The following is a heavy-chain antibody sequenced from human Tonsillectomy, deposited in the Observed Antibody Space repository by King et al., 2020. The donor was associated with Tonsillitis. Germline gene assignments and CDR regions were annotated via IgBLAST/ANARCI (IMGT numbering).Heavy chain of an antibody. V-gene: IGHV4-34*01. CDR1: GGSFSGYY. CDR2: INHSGST. Sequence: VQLQQWGAGLLKPSETLSLTCAVYGGSFSGYYWSWIRQPPGKGLEWIGEINHSGSTNYNPSLKSRVTISVDTSKNQFSLKLSSVTAADTAVYYCARRRYSYGYVLFSASWGQGTLVTVSS. D-gene: IGHD5-18*01. CDR3: ARRRYSYGYVLFSAS. J-gene: IGHJ5*02.